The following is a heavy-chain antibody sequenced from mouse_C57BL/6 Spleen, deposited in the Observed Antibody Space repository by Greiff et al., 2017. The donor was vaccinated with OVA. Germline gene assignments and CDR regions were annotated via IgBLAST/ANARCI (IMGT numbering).Heavy chain of an antibody. CDR1: GYTFTSYW. V-gene: IGHV1-55*01. J-gene: IGHJ3*01. CDR3: ARNHDGYYGGFAY. D-gene: IGHD2-3*01. CDR2: IYPGSGST. Sequence: QVQLKQPGAELVKPGASVKMSCKASGYTFTSYWITWVKQRPGQGLEWIGDIYPGSGSTNYNEKFKSKATLTVDTSSSTAYMQLSSLTSEDSAVYYCARNHDGYYGGFAYWGQGTLVTVSA.